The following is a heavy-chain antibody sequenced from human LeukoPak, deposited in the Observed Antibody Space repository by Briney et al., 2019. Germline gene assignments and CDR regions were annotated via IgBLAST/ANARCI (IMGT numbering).Heavy chain of an antibody. V-gene: IGHV1-2*04. CDR1: GYTFTGYY. D-gene: IGHD3-10*01. CDR2: INPNSGGT. Sequence: ASVKVSCKASGYTFTGYYMHWVRQAPGQGLEWMGWINPNSGGTNYAQKFQGWVTMTRDTSISTAYMELSRLRSDDTAVYYCARGRGFTREKGGGVDYWGQGTLVTVSS. J-gene: IGHJ4*02. CDR3: ARGRGFTREKGGGVDY.